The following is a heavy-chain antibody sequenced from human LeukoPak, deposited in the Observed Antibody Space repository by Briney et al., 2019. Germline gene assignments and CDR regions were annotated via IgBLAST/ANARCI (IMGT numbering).Heavy chain of an antibody. CDR1: GGSFSGYY. J-gene: IGHJ6*02. D-gene: IGHD6-6*01. CDR3: ARPLSSSSFYYYYGMDV. V-gene: IGHV4-34*01. Sequence: SETLSLTCAVYGGSFSGYYWSWIRQPPGKGLECIGEINHSGSTNYNPPLKSRVTISVDTSKNQFSLKLSSVTAADTAVYYCARPLSSSSFYYYYGMDVWGQGTTVTVSS. CDR2: INHSGST.